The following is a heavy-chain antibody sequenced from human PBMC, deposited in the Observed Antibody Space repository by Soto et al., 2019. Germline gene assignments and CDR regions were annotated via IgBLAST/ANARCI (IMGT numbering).Heavy chain of an antibody. J-gene: IGHJ5*02. Sequence: EVHLLESGGALVQPGGSLTLSCAASGFSFSDYAMSWVRQAPGKGLEWVSSISRTGDSAYYADSVKCRFAISRDRSKNRLSLQMNSLRVEDTAVYYCAKGPDGSGYYPNWFDAWGQGTLITVSS. V-gene: IGHV3-23*01. CDR3: AKGPDGSGYYPNWFDA. CDR2: ISRTGDSA. D-gene: IGHD3-22*01. CDR1: GFSFSDYA.